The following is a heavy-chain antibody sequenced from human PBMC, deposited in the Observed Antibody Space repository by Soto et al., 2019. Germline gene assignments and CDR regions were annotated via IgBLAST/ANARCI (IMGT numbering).Heavy chain of an antibody. CDR2: INPNSCGT. D-gene: IGHD1-26*01. CDR3: ARMVRHRYRGSYYGLGYAFDI. Sequence: QVQLVQSGAEVKKPGASVKVSCKASGYTFTGYYMHWVRQAPGQGLEWMGWINPNSCGTNYAQKLQGWVTMTRDTSISTAYMALSRLRSDDTAVYYCARMVRHRYRGSYYGLGYAFDIWGQGTMVTVSS. V-gene: IGHV1-2*04. CDR1: GYTFTGYY. J-gene: IGHJ3*02.